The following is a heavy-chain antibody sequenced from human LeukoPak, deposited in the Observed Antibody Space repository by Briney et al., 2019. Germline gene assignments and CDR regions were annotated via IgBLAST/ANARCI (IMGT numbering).Heavy chain of an antibody. CDR2: IIPIFGTA. CDR3: ARDLSYYDSSGYSFDY. Sequence: GASVKVSCKASGGTFSSYAISWVRQAPGQGPEWIGGIIPIFGTANYAQKFQGRVTITADESTSTAYMELSSLRSEDTAVYYCARDLSYYDSSGYSFDYWGQGTLVTVSS. D-gene: IGHD3-22*01. J-gene: IGHJ4*02. CDR1: GGTFSSYA. V-gene: IGHV1-69*13.